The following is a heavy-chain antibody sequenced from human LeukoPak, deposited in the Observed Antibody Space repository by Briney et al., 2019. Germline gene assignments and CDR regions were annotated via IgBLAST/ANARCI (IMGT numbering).Heavy chain of an antibody. CDR2: INSDVSST. CDR1: GDAFSGDW. D-gene: IGHD5-18*01. J-gene: IGHJ4*02. Sequence: TLRLSCAASGDAFSGDWMHCVRQAPGKGLGWVSRINSDVSSTGYADSVKGRFTISRHNPQHTLYVQTNSLSADDTAVYYCARGGSYSYGPFDYWGQGTLVTVSS. CDR3: ARGGSYSYGPFDY. V-gene: IGHV3-74*01.